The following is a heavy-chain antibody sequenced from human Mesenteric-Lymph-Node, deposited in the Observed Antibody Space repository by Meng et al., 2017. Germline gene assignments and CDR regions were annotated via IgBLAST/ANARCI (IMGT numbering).Heavy chain of an antibody. CDR2: TYYRSKWFN. Sequence: SETLSLTCAISGDTVASNTAAWNWIRQSPSRGLEWLGRTYYRSKWFNDYAVSVKSRVIIDPDTSRNHFSLQLNSVTPEDTAVYYCARDGPNAGTFYRSHYYYGMDVWGQGTTVTVSS. V-gene: IGHV6-1*01. D-gene: IGHD3-10*01. J-gene: IGHJ6*02. CDR1: GDTVASNTAA. CDR3: ARDGPNAGTFYRSHYYYGMDV.